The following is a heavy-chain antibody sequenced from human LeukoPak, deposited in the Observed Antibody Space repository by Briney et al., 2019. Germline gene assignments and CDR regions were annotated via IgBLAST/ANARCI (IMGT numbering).Heavy chain of an antibody. CDR3: ARDQGGSSHRHAFDI. CDR1: GGSVRSDDYY. D-gene: IGHD2-15*01. J-gene: IGHJ3*02. V-gene: IGHV4-61*08. CDR2: IYHTGSI. Sequence: SETLSLTCTASGGSVRSDDYYWSWIRQPPGMGLEWIGHIYHTGSIVYNSFLESRITISLDMSNNQFSLKLTSVTAADTAVYYCARDQGGSSHRHAFDIWGQGTTVTVSS.